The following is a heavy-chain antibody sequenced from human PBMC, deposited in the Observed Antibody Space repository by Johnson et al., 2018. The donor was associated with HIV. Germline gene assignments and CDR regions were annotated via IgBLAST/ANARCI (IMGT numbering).Heavy chain of an antibody. V-gene: IGHV3-11*01. CDR1: GFTFSDYY. CDR3: ARDSISCYSCAFDI. J-gene: IGHJ3*02. CDR2: ISSTGSSI. Sequence: QVQLVESGGGVVQPGRSLRLSCAASGFTFSDYYMNWIRQAPGKGLEWVSYISSTGSSIKYVDSVKGRFTISRDNAKNSLYLQMNSLRAEDTAVYFCARDSISCYSCAFDIWGQGTMVTVSS. D-gene: IGHD2-2*01.